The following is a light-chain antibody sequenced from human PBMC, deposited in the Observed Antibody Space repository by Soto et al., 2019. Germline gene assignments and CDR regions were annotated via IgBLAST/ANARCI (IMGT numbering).Light chain of an antibody. J-gene: IGKJ4*01. Sequence: DVQMTQSPASVSASVGDSVTITCRASQGIGNYLAWFRQKPGKAPESLIYAASSLQSGVPSQFSGSGSGTDFTLTISSLQSEDCATYYCHQYNHYPPTVGGGTKVEIK. V-gene: IGKV1-16*02. CDR1: QGIGNY. CDR2: AAS. CDR3: HQYNHYPPT.